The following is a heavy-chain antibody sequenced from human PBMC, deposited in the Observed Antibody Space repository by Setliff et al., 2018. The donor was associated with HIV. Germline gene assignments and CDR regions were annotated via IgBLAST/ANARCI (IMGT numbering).Heavy chain of an antibody. CDR1: GYTFTNYY. J-gene: IGHJ4*02. D-gene: IGHD5-18*01. V-gene: IGHV1-2*02. CDR3: ARTLPQYTNLFDY. Sequence: ASVKVSCKASGYTFTNYYMHWVPQAPGQGLEWMGWINPNSGGTNYAQKFQGRVTMTRDTSISTAYMELSRLRSDDTAVYYCARTLPQYTNLFDYWGQGTLVTVSS. CDR2: INPNSGGT.